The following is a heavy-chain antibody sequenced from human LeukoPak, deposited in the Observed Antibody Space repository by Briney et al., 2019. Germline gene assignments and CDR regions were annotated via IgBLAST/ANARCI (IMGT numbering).Heavy chain of an antibody. CDR1: GGSISSGGYY. CDR2: IYYSGST. V-gene: IGHV4-31*03. D-gene: IGHD6-13*01. J-gene: IGHJ5*02. CDR3: AREIAAAGRTWFDP. Sequence: PSEPLPLTCTVSGGSISSGGYYWSWIRQHPGKGLEWIGYIYYSGSTYYNPSLKSRVTISVDTSKHQFSLKLSSVTAADTAVYYCAREIAAAGRTWFDPWGQGTLVTVSS.